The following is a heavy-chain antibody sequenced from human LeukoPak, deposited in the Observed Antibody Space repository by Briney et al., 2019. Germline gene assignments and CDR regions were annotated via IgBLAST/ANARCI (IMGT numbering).Heavy chain of an antibody. Sequence: PGGSLRLSCAASGFTFSSYAMHWVRQAPGKGLEWVAVISYDGSNKYYADSVKGRFTISRDNSKNTLYLQMNSLRAEDTAVYYCASDDSSGPGGYWGQGTLVTVSS. V-gene: IGHV3-30*14. D-gene: IGHD3-22*01. CDR1: GFTFSSYA. J-gene: IGHJ4*02. CDR3: ASDDSSGPGGY. CDR2: ISYDGSNK.